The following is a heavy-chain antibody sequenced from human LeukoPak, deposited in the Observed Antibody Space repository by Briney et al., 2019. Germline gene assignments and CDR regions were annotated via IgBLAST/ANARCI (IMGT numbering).Heavy chain of an antibody. CDR1: GGSVSSGSYY. J-gene: IGHJ6*02. D-gene: IGHD2-8*01. Sequence: SETLSLTCTVSGGSVSSGSYYWSWIRQPPGKGLEWIGYIYYSGSTNYNPSLKSRVTISLDTSKNQFSLKLSSVTAADTAVYYCARDESANGPYYYGMDVWGQGTTVTVSS. V-gene: IGHV4-61*01. CDR3: ARDESANGPYYYGMDV. CDR2: IYYSGST.